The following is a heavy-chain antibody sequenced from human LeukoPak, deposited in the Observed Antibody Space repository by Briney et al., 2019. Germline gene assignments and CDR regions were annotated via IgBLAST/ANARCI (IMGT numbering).Heavy chain of an antibody. D-gene: IGHD3-10*01. CDR2: INHSGST. V-gene: IGHV4-34*01. CDR3: ARGRVQYYFGSGSQGWFDP. CDR1: GGSFSGYY. Sequence: PSETPSLTCAAYGGSFSGYYWNWLRQSPGMGLEWIGEINHSGSTNYNPSLKSRVTISVDTPKNQFSLRLTSVTAADTAVYYCARGRVQYYFGSGSQGWFDPGGQGTLVTVSS. J-gene: IGHJ5*02.